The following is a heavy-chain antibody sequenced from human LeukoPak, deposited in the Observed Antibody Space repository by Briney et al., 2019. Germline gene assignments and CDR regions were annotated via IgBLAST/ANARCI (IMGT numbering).Heavy chain of an antibody. CDR1: GFTFSSYS. J-gene: IGHJ3*02. D-gene: IGHD4-17*01. Sequence: GGSLRLSCAASGFTFSSYSMNWIRQAPGKGLEWVSYISSSSSYTNYADSVKGRFTISRDNAKNSLYLQMNSLRAEDTAVYYCAKARLRNDAFDIWGQGTRVTVSS. CDR3: AKARLRNDAFDI. CDR2: ISSSSSYT. V-gene: IGHV3-21*05.